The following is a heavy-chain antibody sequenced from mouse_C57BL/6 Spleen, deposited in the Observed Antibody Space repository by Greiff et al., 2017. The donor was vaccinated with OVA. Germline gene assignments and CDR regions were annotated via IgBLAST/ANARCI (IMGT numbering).Heavy chain of an antibody. D-gene: IGHD2-2*01. V-gene: IGHV1-52*01. J-gene: IGHJ3*01. Sequence: VKLQQPGAELVRPGSSVKLSCKASGYTFTSYWMHWVKQRPIQGLEWIGNIDPSDSETHYNQKFKDKATLTVDKSSSTAYMQLSSLTSEDSAVYYCASGGYDVSPFAYWGQGTLVTVSA. CDR1: GYTFTSYW. CDR2: IDPSDSET. CDR3: ASGGYDVSPFAY.